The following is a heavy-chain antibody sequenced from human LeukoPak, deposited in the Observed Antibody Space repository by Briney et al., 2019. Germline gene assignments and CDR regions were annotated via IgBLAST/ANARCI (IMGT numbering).Heavy chain of an antibody. J-gene: IGHJ3*02. CDR2: ICYSGSA. Sequence: SETLSLTCTVSGGSISSSSYYWGWIRHPPGKGREWIGSICYSGSAYYNPALKSRVTISVDTSKTQFSLKLSSVTAADTAVYYCARVSSGSRHTAFDIWGQGTMVTVSS. CDR1: GGSISSSSYY. D-gene: IGHD1-26*01. V-gene: IGHV4-39*07. CDR3: ARVSSGSRHTAFDI.